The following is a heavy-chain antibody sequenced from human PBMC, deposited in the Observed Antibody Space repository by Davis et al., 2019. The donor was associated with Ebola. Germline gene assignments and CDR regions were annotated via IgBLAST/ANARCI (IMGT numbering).Heavy chain of an antibody. V-gene: IGHV3-7*01. J-gene: IGHJ4*02. CDR2: IKQDGSEK. CDR1: GFTFSSYW. CDR3: ARVYDFWSGYPYYFDY. D-gene: IGHD3-3*01. Sequence: PGGSLRLSCAASGFTFSSYWMSWVRQAPGKGLEWVANIKQDGSEKYYVDSVKGRFTISRDNAKNSLYLQMNSLRAEDTAVYYCARVYDFWSGYPYYFDYWGQGTLVTVSS.